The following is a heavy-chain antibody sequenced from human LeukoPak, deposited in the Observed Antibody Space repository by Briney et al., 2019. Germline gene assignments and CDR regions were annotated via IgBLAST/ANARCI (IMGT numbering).Heavy chain of an antibody. CDR3: AKDHYLSHKVEMATFFDY. J-gene: IGHJ4*02. V-gene: IGHV3-30*19. D-gene: IGHD5-24*01. CDR2: ISHDGDHK. Sequence: GGSLRLSCAASGFTFSSYGMHWVRQAPGTGLEWVAVISHDGDHKYHADSVRGRFTISRDNAKNSLYLQMNSLRAEDTALYYCAKDHYLSHKVEMATFFDYWGQGTLVTVSS. CDR1: GFTFSSYG.